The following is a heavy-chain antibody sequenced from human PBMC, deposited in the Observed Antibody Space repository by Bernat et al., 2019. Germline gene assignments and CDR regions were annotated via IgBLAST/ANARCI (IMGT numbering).Heavy chain of an antibody. CDR3: AKEKHSNTYYYVVDFDY. D-gene: IGHD3-22*01. CDR1: GFTFSSYG. CDR2: IRFDGSNK. J-gene: IGHJ4*02. Sequence: QVQLVESGGGVVQPGGSLRLSCAAPGFTFSSYGMHWVRQAPGKGLEGVAFIRFDGSNKYYADSVKGRFTISRDNSKNTLYLHMNSLRAEDTAEYYCAKEKHSNTYYYVVDFDYWGQGTLVTVSS. V-gene: IGHV3-30*02.